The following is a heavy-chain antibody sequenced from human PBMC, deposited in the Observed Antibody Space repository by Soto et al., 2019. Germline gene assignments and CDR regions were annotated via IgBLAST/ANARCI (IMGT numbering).Heavy chain of an antibody. J-gene: IGHJ5*02. CDR3: VRDGTKTLRDWFDP. D-gene: IGHD1-1*01. CDR2: IYATGTT. V-gene: IGHV4-4*07. CDR1: GASISGYY. Sequence: SETLSLTCTVSGASISGYYWSWIRKSAVKGLEWIGRIYATGTTDYNPSLKSRVMMSVDTSKKQFSLKLRSVTAADTAVYYCVRDGTKTLRDWFDPWGQGISVTVSS.